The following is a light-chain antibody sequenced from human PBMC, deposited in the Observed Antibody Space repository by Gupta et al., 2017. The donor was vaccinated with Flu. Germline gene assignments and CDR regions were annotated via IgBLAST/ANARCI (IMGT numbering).Light chain of an antibody. CDR3: CSYAGSYTLV. Sequence: TSSDVGGYNYVSWYQQHPGKAPKLMIYDVSKRPSGVPDRFSGSKSGNTASLTISGLQAEDEADYYCCSYAGSYTLVFGTGTKVTVL. V-gene: IGLV2-11*01. CDR1: SSDVGGYNY. J-gene: IGLJ1*01. CDR2: DVS.